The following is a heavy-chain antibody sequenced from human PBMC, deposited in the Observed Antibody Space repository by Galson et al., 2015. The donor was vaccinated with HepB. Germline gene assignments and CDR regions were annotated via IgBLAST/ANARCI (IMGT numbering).Heavy chain of an antibody. CDR1: GYTFTGYY. D-gene: IGHD3-22*01. J-gene: IGHJ6*02. CDR2: INPNSGGT. CDR3: ARDSGPLYDSSGYYYVGDYYGMDV. V-gene: IGHV1-2*05. Sequence: SVKVSCKASGYTFTGYYMHWVRQAPGQGLEWMGRINPNSGGTNYAQKFQGRVTMTRDTSISTAYMELSRLRSDDTVVYYCARDSGPLYDSSGYYYVGDYYGMDVWGQGTTVTVSS.